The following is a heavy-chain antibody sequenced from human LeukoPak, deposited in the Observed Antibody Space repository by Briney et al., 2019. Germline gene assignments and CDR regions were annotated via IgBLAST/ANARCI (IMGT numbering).Heavy chain of an antibody. J-gene: IGHJ6*03. CDR2: INHSGST. D-gene: IGHD3-3*01. CDR3: ARVRVVIKFYYYHMDV. Sequence: SETLSLTCAVYGGSFSGYYWGWIRQPPGKGLEWIGEINHSGSTNYNPSLKSRVTISVDTSKNQYSLKVSSVTAADTAVYYCARVRVVIKFYYYHMDVWGKGTTVTVSS. CDR1: GGSFSGYY. V-gene: IGHV4-34*01.